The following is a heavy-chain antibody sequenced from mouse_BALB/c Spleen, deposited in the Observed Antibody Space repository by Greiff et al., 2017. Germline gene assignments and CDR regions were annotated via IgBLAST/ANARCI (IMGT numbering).Heavy chain of an antibody. CDR3: ARAMIYYYAMDY. D-gene: IGHD2-4*01. J-gene: IGHJ4*01. CDR2: IDPYDGGT. V-gene: IGHV1S135*01. CDR1: GYSFTGYN. Sequence: VQLQQSGPELEKPGASVKISCKASGYSFTGYNMNWVKQSNGKSLEWIGNIDPYDGGTSYNQKYKGKATLTVDKSSSTAYMQLKSLTSEDSAVYYCARAMIYYYAMDYWGQGTSVTVSS.